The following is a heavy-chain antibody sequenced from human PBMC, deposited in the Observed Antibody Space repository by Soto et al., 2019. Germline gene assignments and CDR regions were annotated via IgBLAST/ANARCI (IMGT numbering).Heavy chain of an antibody. D-gene: IGHD3-22*01. J-gene: IGHJ5*02. Sequence: SETLSLTCTVSGGSVSSGIYYWSWIRQPPGKGLELIGYIYYSGSTNYNPSLKSRVTIPVDTSKNQFSLTLSSVTTADTAVSYCARVGYNESSDYLSKRFDPWGQGTLVTVSS. V-gene: IGHV4-61*01. CDR2: IYYSGST. CDR3: ARVGYNESSDYLSKRFDP. CDR1: GGSVSSGIYY.